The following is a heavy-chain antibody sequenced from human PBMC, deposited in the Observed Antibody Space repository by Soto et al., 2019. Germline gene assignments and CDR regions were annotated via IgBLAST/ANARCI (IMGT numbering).Heavy chain of an antibody. V-gene: IGHV4-59*08. Sequence: SETLSLTCTVSGGSISSYYWSWIRQPPGKGLEWIGYIYYSGSTNYNPSLKSRVTISVDTSKNQFSLKLSSVTAADTAVYYCAASHPRLGYYFDYWGQGTLVTVSS. J-gene: IGHJ4*02. CDR3: AASHPRLGYYFDY. CDR1: GGSISSYY. CDR2: IYYSGST. D-gene: IGHD6-19*01.